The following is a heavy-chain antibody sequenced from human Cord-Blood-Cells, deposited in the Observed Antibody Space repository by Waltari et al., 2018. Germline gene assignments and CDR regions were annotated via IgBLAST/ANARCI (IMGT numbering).Heavy chain of an antibody. CDR2: IYSGGST. D-gene: IGHD1-7*01. V-gene: IGHV3-66*01. Sequence: EVQLVESGGGLVQPGGSLRLSCAASGFTVSSNYMSWVRQAPGKGLEWVSVIYSGGSTDYADSVKGRFTISRDNSKNTLYLQMNSLRAEDTAVYYCARDEHNWNYAHWYFDLWGRGTLVTVSS. J-gene: IGHJ2*01. CDR1: GFTVSSNY. CDR3: ARDEHNWNYAHWYFDL.